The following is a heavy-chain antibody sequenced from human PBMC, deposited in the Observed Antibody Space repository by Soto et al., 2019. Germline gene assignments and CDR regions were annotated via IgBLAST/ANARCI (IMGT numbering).Heavy chain of an antibody. CDR3: ARVGGIAAAGTLDY. CDR1: GYTFTSYA. J-gene: IGHJ4*02. Sequence: QVPLVQSGAEVKKPGASVKVSCKASGYTFTSYAMHWVRQAPGQRLEWMGWINAGNGNTKYSQKFQGRVTITRDTSASTAYMELSSLRSEDTAVYYCARVGGIAAAGTLDYWGQGTLVTVSS. CDR2: INAGNGNT. V-gene: IGHV1-3*01. D-gene: IGHD6-13*01.